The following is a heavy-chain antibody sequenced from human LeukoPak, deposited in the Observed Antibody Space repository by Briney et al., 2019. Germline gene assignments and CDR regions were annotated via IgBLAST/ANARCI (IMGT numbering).Heavy chain of an antibody. V-gene: IGHV1-2*02. CDR1: GYTFTGYY. D-gene: IGHD2-2*02. CDR3: ARDYAYCSSTSCYSEHAFDI. CDR2: INPNSGGT. J-gene: IGHJ3*02. Sequence: VASVKVSCKASGYTFTGYYMHWVRQAPGQGLEWMGWINPNSGGTNYAQKFQGRVTMTRDTSISTAYMELSRLRSDDTAVYYCARDYAYCSSTSCYSEHAFDIWGQGTMVTVSS.